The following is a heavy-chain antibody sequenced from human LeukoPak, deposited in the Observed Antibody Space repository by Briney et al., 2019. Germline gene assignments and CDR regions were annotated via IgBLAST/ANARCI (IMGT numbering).Heavy chain of an antibody. J-gene: IGHJ3*02. V-gene: IGHV3-53*01. CDR1: GFTFSSYA. D-gene: IGHD2-15*01. CDR3: AREFWSGGSRGAFDI. CDR2: IYSGGST. Sequence: PGGSLRLSCAASGFTFSSYAMSWVRQAPGKGLEWVSVIYSGGSTYYADSVKGRFTISRDNSKNTLYLQMNSLRAEDTAVYYCAREFWSGGSRGAFDIWGQGTMVTVSS.